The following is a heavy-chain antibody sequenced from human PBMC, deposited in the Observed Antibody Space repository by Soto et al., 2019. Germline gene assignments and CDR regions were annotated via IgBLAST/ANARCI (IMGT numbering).Heavy chain of an antibody. Sequence: LSLTCTVSGGSISSYYWSWIRQPPGKGLEWIGYIYYSGSTNYNPSLKSRVTMSVDTSKNQFSLKLSSVTAADTAVYYCARGSTTLFDYWGQGTLVTVSS. CDR3: ARGSTTLFDY. CDR1: GGSISSYY. V-gene: IGHV4-59*01. J-gene: IGHJ4*02. CDR2: IYYSGST. D-gene: IGHD3-10*01.